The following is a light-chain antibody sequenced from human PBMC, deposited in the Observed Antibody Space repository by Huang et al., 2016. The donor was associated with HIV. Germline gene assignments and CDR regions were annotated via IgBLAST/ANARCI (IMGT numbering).Light chain of an antibody. CDR1: QDITNH. CDR3: QLYDNLHLS. CDR2: DAS. V-gene: IGKV1-33*01. J-gene: IGKJ4*01. Sequence: DIQTTQSPSSLSASVGDRVTITCQASQDITNHINWYQQKPGKATKLLIYDASTLETGVPSRFSGSGSGTDFTFTIASLQPEDVATYYCQLYDNLHLSFGGGTKVEIK.